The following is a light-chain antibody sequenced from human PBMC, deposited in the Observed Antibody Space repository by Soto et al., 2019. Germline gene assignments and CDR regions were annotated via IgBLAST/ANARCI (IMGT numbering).Light chain of an antibody. CDR3: QHYAYWPET. CDR2: RTS. J-gene: IGKJ1*01. Sequence: VMTHSLATLSVSQCERATLSFSASQSISSNLAWYQQKPGQAPRLLMFRTSSRATGFPARFSGSGSGTNFTLAISSLQSEDFAVYYCQHYAYWPETFGQGTKVDIK. V-gene: IGKV3-15*01. CDR1: QSISSN.